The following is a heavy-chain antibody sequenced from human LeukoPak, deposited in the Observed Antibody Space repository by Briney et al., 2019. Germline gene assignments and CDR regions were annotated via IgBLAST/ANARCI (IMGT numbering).Heavy chain of an antibody. D-gene: IGHD6-19*01. CDR2: FDPEDGET. J-gene: IGHJ1*01. V-gene: IGHV1-24*01. CDR1: GYTLTELS. CDR3: ATDKGDSSGWYAEYFQH. Sequence: ASVKVSCKVSGYTLTELSMHWVRQAPGKGLEWMGGFDPEDGETIYAQKFQGRVTMTEDTSTDTAYMELSSLRSEDTAVYYCATDKGDSSGWYAEYFQHWGQGTLVTVSS.